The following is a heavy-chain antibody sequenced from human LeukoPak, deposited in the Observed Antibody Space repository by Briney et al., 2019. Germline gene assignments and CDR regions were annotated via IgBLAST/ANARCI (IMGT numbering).Heavy chain of an antibody. D-gene: IGHD4/OR15-4a*01. V-gene: IGHV4-59*01. CDR2: IYYSGST. J-gene: IGHJ6*02. Sequence: SETLSLTCTVSGGPISSYYWSWIRQPPGKGLEWIGYIYYSGSTNYNPSLKSRVTISVDTSKNQFSLKLSSVTAADTAVYYCATNFRPHKDYYYYGMDVWGQGTTVTVSS. CDR3: ATNFRPHKDYYYYGMDV. CDR1: GGPISSYY.